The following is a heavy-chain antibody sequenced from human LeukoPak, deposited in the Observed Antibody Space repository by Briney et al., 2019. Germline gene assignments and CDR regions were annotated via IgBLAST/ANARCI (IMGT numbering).Heavy chain of an antibody. J-gene: IGHJ4*02. Sequence: SETLSLTCTVSGGSISSYYWSWIRQPPGKGLEWIGYIYYSGSTNYNPSLKSRVTISVDTSKNQFSLKLSSVTAADTAVYYCARIAAAGSRRWRYFDYWGQGTLVTVSS. CDR2: IYYSGST. CDR3: ARIAAAGSRRWRYFDY. V-gene: IGHV4-59*01. D-gene: IGHD6-13*01. CDR1: GGSISSYY.